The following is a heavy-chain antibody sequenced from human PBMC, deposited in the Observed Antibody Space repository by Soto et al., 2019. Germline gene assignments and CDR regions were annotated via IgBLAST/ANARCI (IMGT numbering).Heavy chain of an antibody. J-gene: IGHJ6*02. CDR1: GFTFSSYS. CDR2: ISSSSSYI. D-gene: IGHD3-10*01. CDR3: ARNYLRNYYYGSGSYYRNYYYGMDV. Sequence: EVQLVESGGGLVKPGGSLRLSCAASGFTFSSYSMNWVRQAPGKGLEWVSSISSSSSYIYYAESVKGRFTISRDNAKNSLYLQMNSLRAEDTAVYYCARNYLRNYYYGSGSYYRNYYYGMDVWGQGTTVTVSS. V-gene: IGHV3-21*01.